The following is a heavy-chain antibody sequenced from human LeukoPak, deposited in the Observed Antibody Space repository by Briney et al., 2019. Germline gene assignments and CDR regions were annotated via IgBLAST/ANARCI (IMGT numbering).Heavy chain of an antibody. V-gene: IGHV4-39*07. Sequence: SETLSLTCTVSGGSISSSSYYWGWIRQPPGKGLEWIGSIYYSGSTYYNPSLKSRVTISVDTSKNQFSLKLSSVTAADTAVYYCARGGNEDYYDSSGYYGYWGQGTLVTVSS. CDR1: GGSISSSSYY. J-gene: IGHJ4*02. CDR3: ARGGNEDYYDSSGYYGY. CDR2: IYYSGST. D-gene: IGHD3-22*01.